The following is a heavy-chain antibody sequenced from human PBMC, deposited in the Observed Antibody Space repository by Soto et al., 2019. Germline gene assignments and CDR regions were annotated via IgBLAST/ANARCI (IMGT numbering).Heavy chain of an antibody. J-gene: IGHJ3*02. CDR1: GYTFTGYY. Sequence: GASVKVSCKASGYTFTGYYMHWVRQAPGQGLEWMGWINPNSGGTNYAQKFQGWVTMTRDTSISTAYMELSRLRSDDTTVYYCARDTIAARGDAFDIWGQGTMVTVSS. D-gene: IGHD6-6*01. CDR3: ARDTIAARGDAFDI. CDR2: INPNSGGT. V-gene: IGHV1-2*04.